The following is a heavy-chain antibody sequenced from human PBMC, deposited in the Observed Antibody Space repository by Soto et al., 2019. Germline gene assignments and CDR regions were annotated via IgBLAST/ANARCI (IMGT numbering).Heavy chain of an antibody. Sequence: SQTLSLTCAISGDSVSSNTASWNWIRQSPSRGLEWLGRTYFRSKWYNDYAVSVKSRIIIIPDTSNNQFSLQLNSVTPEDTAVYFCAKGDNPGPKTGYAFDPWGQGIMVTVS. J-gene: IGHJ5*02. CDR2: TYFRSKWYN. CDR3: AKGDNPGPKTGYAFDP. D-gene: IGHD5-12*01. V-gene: IGHV6-1*01. CDR1: GDSVSSNTAS.